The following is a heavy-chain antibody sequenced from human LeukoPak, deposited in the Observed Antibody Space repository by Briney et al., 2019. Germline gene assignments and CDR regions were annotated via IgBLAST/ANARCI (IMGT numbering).Heavy chain of an antibody. V-gene: IGHV4-59*01. J-gene: IGHJ5*02. D-gene: IGHD6-19*01. CDR2: IYYSGST. CDR3: ARSIAVAGDWFDP. Sequence: SETLSLTCTVSGGSISSYYWSWIRQPPGKGLEWIAYIYYSGSTNYNPSLKSRVTISVDTSKNQFSLKLSSVTAADTAVYYCARSIAVAGDWFDPWGQGTLVTVSS. CDR1: GGSISSYY.